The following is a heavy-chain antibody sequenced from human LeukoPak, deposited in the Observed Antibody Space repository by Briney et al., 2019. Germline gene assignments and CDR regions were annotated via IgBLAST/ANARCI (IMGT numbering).Heavy chain of an antibody. CDR2: ISYDGSNK. CDR3: ARGGYSSGWYFDY. J-gene: IGHJ4*02. Sequence: GRSLRLSCAASGFTFSSYAMHWVRQAPGKGLEWVAVISYDGSNKYYADSVKGRFTISRDNSKNTLYLQMNSLRAEGTAVYYCARGGYSSGWYFDYWGQGTLVTVSS. V-gene: IGHV3-30*04. D-gene: IGHD6-19*01. CDR1: GFTFSSYA.